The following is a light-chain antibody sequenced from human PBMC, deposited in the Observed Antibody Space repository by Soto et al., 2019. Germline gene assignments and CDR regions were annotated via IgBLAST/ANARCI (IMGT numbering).Light chain of an antibody. J-gene: IGKJ3*01. Sequence: FQMTQSPSSLSASVGDRVTITCRASQSINTYLNWYQFKPGKAPKLLIFSSSNLQTGVPSRFSGSGSGTQFTLTITRLQPDDSATYYCQQSYSTRFTFGLRTQVEI. CDR2: SSS. V-gene: IGKV1-39*01. CDR1: QSINTY. CDR3: QQSYSTRFT.